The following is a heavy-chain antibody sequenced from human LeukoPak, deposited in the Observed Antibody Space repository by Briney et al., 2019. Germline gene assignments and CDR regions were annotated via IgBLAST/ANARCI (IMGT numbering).Heavy chain of an antibody. Sequence: GGSLRLSCAASGFAFSRYSVNWVRQAPGKGLEWVSSITYNSRYKYYADSVKGRFTISRDNARNTLYLQMNSLRAEDTAVYYCTRGLLGIDYWGQGTLVTVSS. V-gene: IGHV3-21*01. J-gene: IGHJ4*02. CDR3: TRGLLGIDY. D-gene: IGHD2-8*02. CDR2: ITYNSRYK. CDR1: GFAFSRYS.